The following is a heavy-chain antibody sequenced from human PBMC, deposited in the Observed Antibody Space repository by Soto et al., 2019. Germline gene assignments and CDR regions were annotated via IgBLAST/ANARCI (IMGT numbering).Heavy chain of an antibody. CDR3: ARAGSYYGSGTYGKDV. D-gene: IGHD3-10*01. CDR1: GYTFTSYD. V-gene: IGHV1-8*01. J-gene: IGHJ6*02. Sequence: QVQLVQSGAEVKKPGASVKVSCKASGYTFTSYDINWVRQATGQGLEWMGWMNPNSGNTGYAQKFQGRVTMTRNTSISTAYMELSSLRSEDTAVYYCARAGSYYGSGTYGKDVWGQGTTVTVSS. CDR2: MNPNSGNT.